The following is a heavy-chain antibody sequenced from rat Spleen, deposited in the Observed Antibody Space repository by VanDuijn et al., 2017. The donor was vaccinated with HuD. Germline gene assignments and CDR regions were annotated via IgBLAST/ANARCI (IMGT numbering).Heavy chain of an antibody. J-gene: IGHJ2*01. CDR1: GFTFSDYN. Sequence: EVQLVESGGGLVQPGRSLKLSCAASGFTFSDYNMAWVRQAPKKGLEWVTTIIYDGSRTYYRDSVKGRFTISRDNAKSTLFLQMDSLRSEDTATYYCARQGTENIRNYFDYWGQGVMVTVSS. CDR2: IIYDGSRT. V-gene: IGHV5S10*01. CDR3: ARQGTENIRNYFDY. D-gene: IGHD1-11*01.